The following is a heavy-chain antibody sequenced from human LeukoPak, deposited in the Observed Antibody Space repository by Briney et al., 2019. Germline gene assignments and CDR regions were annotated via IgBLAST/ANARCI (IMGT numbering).Heavy chain of an antibody. D-gene: IGHD4-17*01. J-gene: IGHJ6*03. Sequence: PSETLSLTCTVSGVSISSSSYYWGWIRQPPGTGLEWIGSIYYSGSTYYNPSLKSQVTISVNTSKNQFSLKLSSVTAADTAVYYCARLTVTSLYGYYYYMDVWGKGTTVTVSS. V-gene: IGHV4-39*01. CDR2: IYYSGST. CDR3: ARLTVTSLYGYYYYMDV. CDR1: GVSISSSSYY.